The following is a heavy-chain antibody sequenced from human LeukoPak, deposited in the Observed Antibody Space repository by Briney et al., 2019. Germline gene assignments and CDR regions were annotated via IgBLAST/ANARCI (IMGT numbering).Heavy chain of an antibody. D-gene: IGHD2-21*02. CDR1: GFTFSGSA. J-gene: IGHJ6*02. V-gene: IGHV3-73*01. Sequence: PGGSLKLSCAASGFTFSGSAMHWVRQASGKGLEWVGRIRSKANSYATAYAASVKGRFTISRDDSKNTAYLQMNSLKTEDTAVYYCTVLLFDVGGWSRGNYYYYGMDVWGQGTTVTVSS. CDR3: TVLLFDVGGWSRGNYYYYGMDV. CDR2: IRSKANSYAT.